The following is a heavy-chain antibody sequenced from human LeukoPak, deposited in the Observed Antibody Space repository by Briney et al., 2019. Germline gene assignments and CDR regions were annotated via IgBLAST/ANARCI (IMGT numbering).Heavy chain of an antibody. D-gene: IGHD2-15*01. CDR3: ARHRAATAYYYYMDV. V-gene: IGHV4-39*01. Sequence: SETLSLTCTVSGGSISSSSYYWGWIRQPPGKGLEWIGSIYYSGSTYYNPSLKSRVTISVDTSKNQFSLKLSSVTAADTAVYYCARHRAATAYYYYMDVWGKGTTVTVCS. CDR1: GGSISSSSYY. CDR2: IYYSGST. J-gene: IGHJ6*03.